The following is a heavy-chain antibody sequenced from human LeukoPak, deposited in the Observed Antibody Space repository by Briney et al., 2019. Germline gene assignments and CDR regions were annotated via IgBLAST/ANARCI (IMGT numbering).Heavy chain of an antibody. CDR1: GFTFSHYG. D-gene: IGHD4-11*01. Sequence: GGSLRLSCASSGFTFSHYGMHWVRQTPGAGLEWVAVIWSDGSDKYYAKSVKGRFTISRDNSKNSLFLQMNSLRAEDTAVYYCAKDAQRGFDYSNSLQNWGKGILVTVSS. J-gene: IGHJ1*01. CDR3: AKDAQRGFDYSNSLQN. V-gene: IGHV3-33*06. CDR2: IWSDGSDK.